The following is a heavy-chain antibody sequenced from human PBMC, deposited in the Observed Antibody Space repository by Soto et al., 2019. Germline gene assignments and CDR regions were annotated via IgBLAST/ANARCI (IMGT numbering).Heavy chain of an antibody. J-gene: IGHJ6*04. CDR2: IIPILKII. V-gene: IGHV1-69*02. D-gene: IGHD2-15*01. CDR3: ARYRIAGPRDCNGGTCYSDYYYGLDV. CDR1: GGTFNNYT. Sequence: QVQLVQSGAEVKKPGSSVKVSCKASGGTFNNYTISWVRQAPGQGLEWMGRIIPILKIIQHAQKFQVRVTITADRSTSTAYMELSSLRSADTAVYYCARYRIAGPRDCNGGTCYSDYYYGLDVWGEGTTVTVSS.